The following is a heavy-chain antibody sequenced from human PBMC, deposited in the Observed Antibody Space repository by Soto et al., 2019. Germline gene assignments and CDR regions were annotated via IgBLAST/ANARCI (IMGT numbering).Heavy chain of an antibody. D-gene: IGHD6-19*01. V-gene: IGHV3-30-3*01. CDR1: GFTFSSYA. Sequence: QVQLVESGGGVVQPGRSLRLSCAASGFTFSSYAMHWVRQAPGKGLEWVAVISYDGSNKYYADSVKGRFTISRDNSKNTLYLQMNSLRAEDTAVYYCARASQKYSSGWYTRPFDYWGQGTLVTVSS. CDR2: ISYDGSNK. CDR3: ARASQKYSSGWYTRPFDY. J-gene: IGHJ4*02.